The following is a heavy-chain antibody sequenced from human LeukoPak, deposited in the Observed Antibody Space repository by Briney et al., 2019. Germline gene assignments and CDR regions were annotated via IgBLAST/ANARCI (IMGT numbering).Heavy chain of an antibody. CDR2: ISSDGKNK. CDR3: ARGVGRSSWFFDY. D-gene: IGHD6-13*01. Sequence: GGSLRLSCAASTFTFSDYPMHYVRQAPGEGLQWVAVISSDGKNKDYADSVKGRFTISRDNSKNTLYLQMNSLKIEDTAVYYCARGVGRSSWFFDYWDQGTLVTVTS. J-gene: IGHJ4*02. CDR1: TFTFSDYP. V-gene: IGHV3-30*04.